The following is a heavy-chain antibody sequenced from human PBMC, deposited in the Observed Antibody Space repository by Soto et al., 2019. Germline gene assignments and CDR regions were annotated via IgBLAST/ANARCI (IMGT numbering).Heavy chain of an antibody. CDR2: ISGSGGST. V-gene: IGHV3-23*01. Sequence: GESLKISCAASGFTFSSYAMSWVRQAPGKGLEWVSAISGSGGSTYYADSVKGRFTISRDNSKNTLYLQMNSLRAEDTAVFYCAKAGSGWDGNEYYYYYYMDVWGKGTTVTVSS. D-gene: IGHD6-19*01. CDR3: AKAGSGWDGNEYYYYYYMDV. CDR1: GFTFSSYA. J-gene: IGHJ6*03.